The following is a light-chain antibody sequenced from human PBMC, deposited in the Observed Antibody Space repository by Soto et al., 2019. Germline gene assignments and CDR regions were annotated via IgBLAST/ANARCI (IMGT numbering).Light chain of an antibody. CDR2: EVS. Sequence: QSALTQPASVSGSPGQSITISCPGTSSDVGGYNYVSWYQQHPGKAPKLMIYEVSNRPSGVSNRFSGSKSGNTASLTISGLQAEDEADYCCNSYTSSSTRWVFGTGTKLTVL. J-gene: IGLJ1*01. V-gene: IGLV2-14*01. CDR1: SSDVGGYNY. CDR3: NSYTSSSTRWV.